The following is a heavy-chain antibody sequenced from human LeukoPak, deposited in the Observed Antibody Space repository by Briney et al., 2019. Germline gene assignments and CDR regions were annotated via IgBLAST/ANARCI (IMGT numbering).Heavy chain of an antibody. D-gene: IGHD3-3*01. J-gene: IGHJ4*02. Sequence: PGGSLRLSCAASGFTVSDYYMSWIRQAPGKGLEWISYISTRGTTIYYADSVRGRFTISRDNAKNSLFLQMNSLTTEDTAVYYCATVQFLEWLPDWGQGTLVAVS. CDR2: ISTRGTTI. V-gene: IGHV3-11*04. CDR3: ATVQFLEWLPD. CDR1: GFTVSDYY.